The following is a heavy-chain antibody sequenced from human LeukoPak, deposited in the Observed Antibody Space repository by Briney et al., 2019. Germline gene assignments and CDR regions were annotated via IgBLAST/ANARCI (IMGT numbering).Heavy chain of an antibody. D-gene: IGHD2-2*01. J-gene: IGHJ4*02. CDR3: ARNHRPKDIVVVPAAFDY. Sequence: SVKVSCKASGGTFSSYAISWVRQAPGQGLEWMGGIIPIFGTANYAQKFQGRVTITADKSTGTAYMELSSLRSEDTAVYYCARNHRPKDIVVVPAAFDYWGQGTLVTVSS. CDR2: IIPIFGTA. V-gene: IGHV1-69*06. CDR1: GGTFSSYA.